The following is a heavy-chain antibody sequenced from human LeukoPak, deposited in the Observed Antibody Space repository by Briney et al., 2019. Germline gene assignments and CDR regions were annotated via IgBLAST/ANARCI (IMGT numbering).Heavy chain of an antibody. CDR2: ISAYNGNT. CDR1: GYTFTSYG. CDR3: ARVAGTDYYYYYMDV. D-gene: IGHD6-19*01. J-gene: IGHJ6*03. V-gene: IGHV1-18*01. Sequence: SVKVSCKASGYTFTSYGISWVRQAPGQGLEWMGWISAYNGNTNYAQKLQGRVTMTTDTSTSTAYMELRSLRSDDTAVYYCARVAGTDYYYYYMDVWGKGTTVTVSS.